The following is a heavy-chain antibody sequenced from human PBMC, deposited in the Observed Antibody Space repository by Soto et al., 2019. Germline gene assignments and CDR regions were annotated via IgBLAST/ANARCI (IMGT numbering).Heavy chain of an antibody. CDR2: IWYDGSNK. Sequence: GGSLRLSCAASGFTFSSYGMHWVRQAPGKGLEWVAVIWYDGSNKYYADSVKGRFTISRDNSKNTLYLQMNSLRAEDTAVYYCARDSLYYDFWSGSRYYYYYGMDVWGQGTTVTVSS. V-gene: IGHV3-33*01. CDR3: ARDSLYYDFWSGSRYYYYYGMDV. J-gene: IGHJ6*02. D-gene: IGHD3-3*01. CDR1: GFTFSSYG.